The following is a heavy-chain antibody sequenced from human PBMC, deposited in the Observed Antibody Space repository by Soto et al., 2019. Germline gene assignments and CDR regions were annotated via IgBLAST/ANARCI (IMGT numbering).Heavy chain of an antibody. CDR1: GYTFSSYG. D-gene: IGHD3-10*01. V-gene: IGHV1-18*01. Sequence: ASVKVSCKASGYTFSSYGFTWVRQAPGQGLEWMGWISAYSGNTNYAQKLQGRVTMTTDTSTSTVYMELRSLRSDDTAVYYCARDWEPYGSGTYPFDYWGQGTLVTVSS. CDR2: ISAYSGNT. CDR3: ARDWEPYGSGTYPFDY. J-gene: IGHJ4*02.